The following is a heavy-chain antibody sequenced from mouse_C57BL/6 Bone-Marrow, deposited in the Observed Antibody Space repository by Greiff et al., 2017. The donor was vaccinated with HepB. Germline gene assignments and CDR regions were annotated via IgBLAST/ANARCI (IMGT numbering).Heavy chain of an antibody. Sequence: EVKLQQSGAELVRPGASVKLSCTASGFNIKDYYMHWVKQRPEQGLEWIGRIDPEDGDTEYAPKFQGKATMTADTSSNTAYLQLSSLTSEDTAVYYCTNGSSYLYYAMDYWGQGTSVTVSS. V-gene: IGHV14-1*01. CDR1: GFNIKDYY. CDR2: IDPEDGDT. CDR3: TNGSSYLYYAMDY. J-gene: IGHJ4*01. D-gene: IGHD1-1*01.